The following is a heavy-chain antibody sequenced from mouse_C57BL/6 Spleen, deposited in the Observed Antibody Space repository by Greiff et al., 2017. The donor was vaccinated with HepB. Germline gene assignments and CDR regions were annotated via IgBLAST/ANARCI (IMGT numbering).Heavy chain of an antibody. V-gene: IGHV5-9-1*02. CDR1: GFTFSSYA. CDR2: ISSGGDYI. J-gene: IGHJ3*01. CDR3: TRDGYDYPFAY. Sequence: EVHLVESGEGLVKPGGSLKLSCAASGFTFSSYAMSWVRQTPEKRLEWVAYISSGGDYIYYADTVKGRFTISRDNARNTLYLQMSSLKSEDTAMYYCTRDGYDYPFAYWGQGTLVTVSA. D-gene: IGHD2-4*01.